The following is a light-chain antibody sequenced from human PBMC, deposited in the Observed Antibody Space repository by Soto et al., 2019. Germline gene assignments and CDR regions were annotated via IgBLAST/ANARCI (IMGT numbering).Light chain of an antibody. CDR1: QSVSSSY. J-gene: IGKJ4*01. CDR2: GAS. CDR3: QQYNSWPLT. V-gene: IGKV3-20*01. Sequence: EIVLTQSPGTLSLSPGERATLSCRASQSVSSSYLAWYQQKPGQAPRLLIYGASSRATGIPDRFSGSGSGTDFTLTISRMATQDFAVYCCQQYNSWPLTFGGGTKVDIK.